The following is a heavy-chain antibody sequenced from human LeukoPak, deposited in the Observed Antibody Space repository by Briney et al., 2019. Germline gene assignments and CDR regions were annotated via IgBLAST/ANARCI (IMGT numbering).Heavy chain of an antibody. D-gene: IGHD3-22*01. J-gene: IGHJ4*02. V-gene: IGHV3-15*01. CDR2: IKSKTDGGTT. Sequence: GGSLRLSCAASGFTFSNAWMSWVRQAPGKGLEWVGRIKSKTDGGTTDYAAPVKGRFTISRDDSKNTLYLQMNSLKTEDTAVYYCTTPPYYYDSSGPFDYWGQGTLVTVSS. CDR1: GFTFSNAW. CDR3: TTPPYYYDSSGPFDY.